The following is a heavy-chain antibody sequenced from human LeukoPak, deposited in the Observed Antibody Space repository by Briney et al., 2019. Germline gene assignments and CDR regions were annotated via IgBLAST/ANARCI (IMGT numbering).Heavy chain of an antibody. J-gene: IGHJ1*01. Sequence: SETLSLTCTVSGDSISSYYWSWIRQPAGKGLEWIGLIYTSGTTNYNPSLNSRVTMSVDTSKNHFSLKLSSVTAADTAVYYCARDGGLRDLQHWGQGTLVIVSS. V-gene: IGHV4-4*07. CDR1: GDSISSYY. CDR3: ARDGGLRDLQH. CDR2: IYTSGTT. D-gene: IGHD5-12*01.